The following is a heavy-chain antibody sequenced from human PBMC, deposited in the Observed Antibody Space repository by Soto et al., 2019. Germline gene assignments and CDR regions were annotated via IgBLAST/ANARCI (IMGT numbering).Heavy chain of an antibody. Sequence: GASVKVSCKASGYTFTSYGISWVRQAPGQGLKWMGWISAYNGNTNYAQKLQGRVTMTTDTSTSTAYMELRSLRSDDTAVYYCARDQKYYDSSGYYQSRRFDYWGQGTLVTVSS. CDR3: ARDQKYYDSSGYYQSRRFDY. J-gene: IGHJ4*02. CDR2: ISAYNGNT. D-gene: IGHD3-22*01. CDR1: GYTFTSYG. V-gene: IGHV1-18*01.